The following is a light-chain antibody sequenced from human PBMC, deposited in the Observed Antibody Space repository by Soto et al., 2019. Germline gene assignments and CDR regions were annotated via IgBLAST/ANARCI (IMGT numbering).Light chain of an antibody. J-gene: IGLJ1*01. V-gene: IGLV1-44*01. CDR1: SSNIGANRF. CDR2: NDN. Sequence: QSVLTQPPSAYSTHVRSLTISCSGSSSNIGANRFVNWYQQLPGTAPDVLIYNDNQRPSGVPDRFSGSKSGTSAYLAISGLQSEDEADYYCVAWDDSLNGFVFGTGTKVTVL. CDR3: VAWDDSLNGFV.